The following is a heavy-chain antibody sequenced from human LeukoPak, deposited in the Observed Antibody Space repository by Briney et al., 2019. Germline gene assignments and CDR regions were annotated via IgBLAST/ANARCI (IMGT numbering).Heavy chain of an antibody. Sequence: SETLSLTCSVSGGSISIYYWSWIRQPAGKGLEWIGRIYTSGSTNYNPSLKSRVTISGDTSKNQFSLRLSSVTAADTAVYYCARAPYSYDINGWVPFDYWGQGTLVTVSS. CDR2: IYTSGST. J-gene: IGHJ4*02. D-gene: IGHD3-22*01. CDR3: ARAPYSYDINGWVPFDY. CDR1: GGSISIYY. V-gene: IGHV4-4*07.